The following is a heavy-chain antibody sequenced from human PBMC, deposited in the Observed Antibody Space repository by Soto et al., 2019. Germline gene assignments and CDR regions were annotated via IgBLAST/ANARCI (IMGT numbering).Heavy chain of an antibody. V-gene: IGHV3-33*01. Sequence: PGGSRRLSCSASGFTFSNYGMHWVRQAPGKGLEWVAVIWYDGSNRFYADSVKGRFTISKDNSQNMLYLQMHSLRPEDTAVYYCTRDPYGGSRYYFDSWGQGT. J-gene: IGHJ4*02. CDR1: GFTFSNYG. D-gene: IGHD1-26*01. CDR3: TRDPYGGSRYYFDS. CDR2: IWYDGSNR.